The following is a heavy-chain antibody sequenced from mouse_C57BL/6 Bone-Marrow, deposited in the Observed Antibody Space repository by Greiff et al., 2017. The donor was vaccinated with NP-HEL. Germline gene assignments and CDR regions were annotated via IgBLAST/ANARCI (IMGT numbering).Heavy chain of an antibody. Sequence: VKLVESGPGLVQPSQSLSITCTVSGFSLTSYGVHWVRQSPGKGLEWLGVIWRGGSTDYNAAFMSRLSITKDNSKSQVFFKMNSLQADDTAIYYCAKNANYGSSLWYFDVWGTGTTVTVSS. J-gene: IGHJ1*03. CDR2: IWRGGST. V-gene: IGHV2-5*01. CDR1: GFSLTSYG. CDR3: AKNANYGSSLWYFDV. D-gene: IGHD1-1*01.